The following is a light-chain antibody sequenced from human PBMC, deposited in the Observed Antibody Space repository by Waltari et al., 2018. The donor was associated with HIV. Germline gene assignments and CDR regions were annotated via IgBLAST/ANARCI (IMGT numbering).Light chain of an antibody. CDR1: SSNIGRNT. V-gene: IGLV1-44*01. CDR2: SNN. Sequence: QSVLTQPPSASGTPGQRVTISCSGSSSNIGRNTVNWYQQLPGTAPKLLIYSNNEPPSGVPGRFSGSKSGTSASLAISGLQSEDEADYYCAAWDDSLNGRVFGGGTKLTVL. J-gene: IGLJ3*02. CDR3: AAWDDSLNGRV.